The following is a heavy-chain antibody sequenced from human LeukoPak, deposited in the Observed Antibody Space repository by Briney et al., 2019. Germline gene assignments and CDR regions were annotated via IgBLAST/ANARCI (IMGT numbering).Heavy chain of an antibody. CDR3: ARDLKAVGATDY. Sequence: GGSLRLSCAASGFTFSSYWMNWARQAPGKGLEWVASINHNGNVNYYVDSVKGRFTISRDNAKNSLYLQMNSLRAEDTAVYYCARDLKAVGATDYWGQGTLVTVSS. CDR2: INHNGNVN. D-gene: IGHD1-26*01. CDR1: GFTFSSYW. V-gene: IGHV3-7*03. J-gene: IGHJ4*02.